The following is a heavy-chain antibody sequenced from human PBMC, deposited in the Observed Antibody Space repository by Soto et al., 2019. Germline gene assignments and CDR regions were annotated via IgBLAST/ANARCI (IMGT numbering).Heavy chain of an antibody. V-gene: IGHV3-30-3*01. CDR1: GFTFSSYA. D-gene: IGHD2-15*01. Sequence: GGSLRLSCAASGFTFSSYAMHWVRQAPGKGLEWVAVISYDGSNKYYADSVKGRFTISRDNSKNTLYLQMNSLRAEDTAVYYCARDTGRIVVVVAATSEPFDYWGQGTLVTVSS. CDR3: ARDTGRIVVVVAATSEPFDY. J-gene: IGHJ4*02. CDR2: ISYDGSNK.